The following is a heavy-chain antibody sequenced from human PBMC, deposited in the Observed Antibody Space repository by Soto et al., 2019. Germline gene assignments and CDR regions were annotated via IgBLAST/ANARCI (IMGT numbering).Heavy chain of an antibody. CDR3: AREGVEYSSWTGY. Sequence: QVQLQESGPGLVKPSQTLSLTCTVSGGSISSGDYYWSWIRQPPGKGLEWIGYIYYSGSTYYNLSLKSRVTISVDTAKNQFSLKLSSVTAADTAVYYCAREGVEYSSWTGYWGQGTMVTVYS. J-gene: IGHJ4*02. CDR2: IYYSGST. D-gene: IGHD6-6*01. V-gene: IGHV4-30-4*01. CDR1: GGSISSGDYY.